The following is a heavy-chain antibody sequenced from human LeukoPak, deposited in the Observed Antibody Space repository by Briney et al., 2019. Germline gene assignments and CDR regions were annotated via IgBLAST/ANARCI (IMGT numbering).Heavy chain of an antibody. CDR3: ARDFLGMDV. Sequence: GGSLRLSCAASGFTFNSYWMHWVRQAPGKGLVWVSRIDEDGKTIDYADSVKGRFTISRDNSKNTLYLQMNSLRAEDTAVYYCARDFLGMDVWGQGTTVTVSS. J-gene: IGHJ6*02. V-gene: IGHV3-74*01. CDR1: GFTFNSYW. CDR2: IDEDGKTI.